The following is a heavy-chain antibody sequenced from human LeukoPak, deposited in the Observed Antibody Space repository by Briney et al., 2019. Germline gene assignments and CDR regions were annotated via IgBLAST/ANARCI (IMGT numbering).Heavy chain of an antibody. CDR1: GFTFSIYS. V-gene: IGHV3-21*01. CDR3: AKEAGQDYGALDAFDV. D-gene: IGHD4-17*01. J-gene: IGHJ3*01. CDR2: IGGSSSSL. Sequence: GGSLRLSCAASGFTFSIYSMNWVRQAPGKGLEWVSSIGGSSSSLYYAESVKGRFTISRDNARNSLYLQMNSLRAEDTAAYYCAKEAGQDYGALDAFDVWGQGTMVTVSS.